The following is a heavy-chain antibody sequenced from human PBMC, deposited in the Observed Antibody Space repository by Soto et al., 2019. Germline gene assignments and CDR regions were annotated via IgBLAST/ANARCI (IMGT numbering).Heavy chain of an antibody. D-gene: IGHD2-15*01. J-gene: IGHJ6*03. CDR1: GFTFSDYY. V-gene: IGHV3-11*01. Sequence: GGSLRLSCAASGFTFSDYYMSWIRQAPGKGLEWVSYISSSGSTIYYADSVKGRFTISRDNAKNSLYLQMNSLRAEDTAVYYCAREAGYCSGGSCYGSMEYYYYYMDVWGKGTTVTVSS. CDR3: AREAGYCSGGSCYGSMEYYYYYMDV. CDR2: ISSSGSTI.